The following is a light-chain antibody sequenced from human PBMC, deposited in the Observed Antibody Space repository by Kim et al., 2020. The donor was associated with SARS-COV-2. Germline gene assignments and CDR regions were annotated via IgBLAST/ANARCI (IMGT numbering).Light chain of an antibody. J-gene: IGKJ2*01. CDR2: GAS. CDR1: HSVTRN. CDR3: QQYNRWPPYI. V-gene: IGKV3-15*01. Sequence: VSPGGTPPLSCRASHSVTRNLAWYQQTPGQAPRLLIYGASISATGIPDRFSGSGSGTEFTLTISSLQPEDFALYYCQQYNRWPPYIFGQGTKLEI.